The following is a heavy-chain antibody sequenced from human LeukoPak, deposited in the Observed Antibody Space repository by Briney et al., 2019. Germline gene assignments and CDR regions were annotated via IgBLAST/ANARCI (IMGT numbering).Heavy chain of an antibody. J-gene: IGHJ4*02. CDR2: INHSGST. Sequence: SETLSLTCAVYGGSFSGYYWSWIRQPPGKGLEWIGEINHSGSTNYNPSLKSRVTISVDTSKNQFSLKLSSVTAADTAVYYCARGVKWARLEGGFDYWGQGTLVTVSS. CDR1: GGSFSGYY. D-gene: IGHD5-12*01. CDR3: ARGVKWARLEGGFDY. V-gene: IGHV4-34*01.